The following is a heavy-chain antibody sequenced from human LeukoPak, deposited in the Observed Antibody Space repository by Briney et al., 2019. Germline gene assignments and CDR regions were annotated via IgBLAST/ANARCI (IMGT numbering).Heavy chain of an antibody. J-gene: IGHJ5*02. D-gene: IGHD6-19*01. V-gene: IGHV1-8*02. CDR2: MNPNSGNT. CDR1: GGSFSTYA. Sequence: ASVKVSCKASGGSFSTYAISWVRQATGQGLEWMGWMNPNSGNTGYAQKFQGRVTMTRNTSISTAYMELSSLRSEDTAVYYCARVSFMYRGWYWFDPWGQGTLVTVSS. CDR3: ARVSFMYRGWYWFDP.